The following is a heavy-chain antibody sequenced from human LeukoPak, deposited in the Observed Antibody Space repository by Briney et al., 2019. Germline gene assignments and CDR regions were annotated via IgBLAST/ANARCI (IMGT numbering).Heavy chain of an antibody. J-gene: IGHJ4*02. CDR2: IKQDGSET. V-gene: IGHV3-7*01. Sequence: GGSLRLSCAASGFTFSSYEMNWVRQAPGKGLEWVANIKQDGSETYYVDSVKGRFTISRDNAKNSLYLQMNSLTAEDAAVYYCVRDKVEGASSLDYWGQGTLVTVSS. CDR3: VRDKVEGASSLDY. D-gene: IGHD1-26*01. CDR1: GFTFSSYE.